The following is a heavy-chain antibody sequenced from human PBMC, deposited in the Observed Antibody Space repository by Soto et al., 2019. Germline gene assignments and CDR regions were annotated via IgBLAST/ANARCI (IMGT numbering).Heavy chain of an antibody. CDR3: SRSLDS. Sequence: GGSLRLSCGASGFTFCTYWMDWVRQTPGKGLEWVANINQDGSEKNYVDSVKGRFTIYRDNAKNSLYLQMSSLTAEDSALYYCSRSLDSWGQGTLVTVSS. V-gene: IGHV3-7*01. J-gene: IGHJ4*02. CDR2: INQDGSEK. CDR1: GFTFCTYW.